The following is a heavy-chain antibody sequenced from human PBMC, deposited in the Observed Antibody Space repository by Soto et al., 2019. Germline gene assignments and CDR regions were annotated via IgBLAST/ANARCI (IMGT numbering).Heavy chain of an antibody. Sequence: HPGGSLRLSCAASGFTFSSYAMSWVRQAPGKGLEWVSAISGSGGSTYYADSVKGRFTISRDNSKNTLYLQMNSLRAEDTAVYYCAISSGWYPPYYYYYGMDVWGQGTTVTVSS. D-gene: IGHD6-19*01. CDR1: GFTFSSYA. CDR2: ISGSGGST. V-gene: IGHV3-23*01. CDR3: AISSGWYPPYYYYYGMDV. J-gene: IGHJ6*02.